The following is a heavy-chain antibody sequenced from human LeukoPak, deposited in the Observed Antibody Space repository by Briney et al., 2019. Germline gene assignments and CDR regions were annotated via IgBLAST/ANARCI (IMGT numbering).Heavy chain of an antibody. CDR3: ASVLRYEYYFDY. CDR2: IYHSGST. V-gene: IGHV4-38-2*01. J-gene: IGHJ4*02. CDR1: GYSISSGYY. Sequence: PSETLSLTCAVSGYSISSGYYWGWIRQPPGKGLEWIGSIYHSGSTYYNPSLKSRVTISVDTSKNQFSLKLSSVTAADTAVYYCASVLRYEYYFDYWGQGTLVTVSS. D-gene: IGHD3-9*01.